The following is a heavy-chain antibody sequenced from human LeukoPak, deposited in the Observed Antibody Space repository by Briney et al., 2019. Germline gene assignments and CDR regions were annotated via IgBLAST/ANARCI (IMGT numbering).Heavy chain of an antibody. CDR2: IKQDGSEK. V-gene: IGHV3-7*04. CDR1: GGSFSGYY. J-gene: IGHJ3*02. Sequence: PSETLSLTCAVYGGSFSGYYWSWIRQPPGKGLEWVANIKQDGSEKYYVDSVKGRFTISRDNAKNSLYLQMNSLRAEDTAVYYCARGVYYGLVNIWGQGTMVTVSS. CDR3: ARGVYYGLVNI. D-gene: IGHD2-8*01.